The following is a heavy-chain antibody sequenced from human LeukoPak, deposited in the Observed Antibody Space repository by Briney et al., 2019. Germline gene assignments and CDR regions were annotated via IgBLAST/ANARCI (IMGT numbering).Heavy chain of an antibody. V-gene: IGHV4-59*11. D-gene: IGHD5-24*01. Sequence: SSETLSLTCTVSSGSISSHYWSWIRQPPGQGLEFIGYMYHSGSTNYNPSLKSRVTISVDTPRNQFSLKLSSVTAADTAVYYCARGNGYNSDFDYWGQGTLVTVSS. J-gene: IGHJ4*02. CDR3: ARGNGYNSDFDY. CDR2: MYHSGST. CDR1: SGSISSHY.